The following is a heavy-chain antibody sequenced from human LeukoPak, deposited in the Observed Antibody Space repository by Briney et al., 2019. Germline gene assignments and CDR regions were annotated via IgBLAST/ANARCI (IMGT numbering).Heavy chain of an antibody. V-gene: IGHV4-4*07. CDR2: IYTSGST. CDR3: ARMSGSYLKEYFDY. Sequence: SETLSLTCTVSGGSISSYYWSWIRQPAGKGLEWIGRIYTSGSTNYNPSLKSRVTMSVDTSKNQFSLKLSSVTAADTAVYYCARMSGSYLKEYFDYWGQGTLVTVSS. J-gene: IGHJ4*02. D-gene: IGHD1-26*01. CDR1: GGSISSYY.